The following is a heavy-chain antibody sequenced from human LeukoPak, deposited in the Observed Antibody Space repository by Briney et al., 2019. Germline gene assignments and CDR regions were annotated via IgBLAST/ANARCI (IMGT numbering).Heavy chain of an antibody. V-gene: IGHV4-39*07. CDR1: RDSISSTIHY. CDR2: VYFNGNT. Sequence: PSETLSLTCTVSRDSISSTIHYWGWIRQPPGKGLEWIGSVYFNGNTYYNPSLKSRVTISVDRSKNQFSLKLTSVTAADTAVYYCARDSGGTYGRYFEYWGRGTLVTVSS. J-gene: IGHJ4*02. D-gene: IGHD1-26*01. CDR3: ARDSGGTYGRYFEY.